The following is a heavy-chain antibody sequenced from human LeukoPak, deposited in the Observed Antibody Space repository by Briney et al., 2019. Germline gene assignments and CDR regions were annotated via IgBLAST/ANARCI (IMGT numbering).Heavy chain of an antibody. Sequence: ASVKVSCKASGYTFTSYAMHWVRQAPGQRLDWMGGINAGNGNTKYSQKFQGRVTITRDTSASTAYMELSSLRSEDTAVYYCARGDYYDSSGPDYWGQGTLVTVSS. D-gene: IGHD3-22*01. CDR2: INAGNGNT. CDR3: ARGDYYDSSGPDY. J-gene: IGHJ4*02. V-gene: IGHV1-3*01. CDR1: GYTFTSYA.